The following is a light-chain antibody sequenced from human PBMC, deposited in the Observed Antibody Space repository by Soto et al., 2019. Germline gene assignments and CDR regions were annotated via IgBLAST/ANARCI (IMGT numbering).Light chain of an antibody. J-gene: IGKJ4*01. V-gene: IGKV1-9*01. CDR3: QQLTSNTLT. CDR2: AAS. Sequence: DIQLTQSPSFLSASVGDRVTITCRASQGITNSLAWYQQKPGKAPNLLIYAASTLQGGVPSRFSGSGSGTDFNLTISSLQPEDVATYYCQQLTSNTLTFGGGTKVEIK. CDR1: QGITNS.